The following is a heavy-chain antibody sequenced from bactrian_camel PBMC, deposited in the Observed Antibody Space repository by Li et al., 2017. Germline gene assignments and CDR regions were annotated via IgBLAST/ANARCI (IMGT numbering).Heavy chain of an antibody. CDR3: AAGRAEGRWCPVEATFSDLFPY. D-gene: IGHD6*01. CDR2: IAINGTT. Sequence: QVQLVESGGGSVQAGGSLRLSCSASRPLSTLTVLAWFRQTPGKEREGVAAIAINGTTDYADSVKGRFTVSKENNKNSLYLQMSSLKPEDTAMYYCAAGRAEGRWCPVEATFSDLFPYRGQGTQVTVS. CDR1: RPLSTLTV. V-gene: IGHV3S53*01. J-gene: IGHJ4*01.